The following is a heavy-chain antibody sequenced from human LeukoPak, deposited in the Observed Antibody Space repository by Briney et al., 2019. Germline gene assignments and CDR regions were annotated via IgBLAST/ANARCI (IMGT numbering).Heavy chain of an antibody. D-gene: IGHD3-16*01. Sequence: SVKVSCKASGGTFSSYAISWVRQVPGQGLEWMGGIIPIFGTANYAQKFQGRVTITTDESTSTAYMELSSLRSEDTAVYYCARGSGDFYVIGEFDYWGQGTLVTVSS. CDR3: ARGSGDFYVIGEFDY. CDR1: GGTFSSYA. J-gene: IGHJ4*02. V-gene: IGHV1-69*05. CDR2: IIPIFGTA.